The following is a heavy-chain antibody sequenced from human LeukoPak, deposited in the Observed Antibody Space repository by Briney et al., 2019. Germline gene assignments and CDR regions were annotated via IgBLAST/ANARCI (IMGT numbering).Heavy chain of an antibody. V-gene: IGHV1-24*01. D-gene: IGHD5-18*01. CDR2: FDVIDSDT. Sequence: GASVTVSCTVSGASLCELIAYWVWQGPGKGLEGMGGFDVIDSDTFYSQKFQGRGTMTEASSTDTAYMELRSLTSADTALYYCAAGRPYSLLDYWGQGTLVTVSS. CDR1: GASLCELI. J-gene: IGHJ4*02. CDR3: AAGRPYSLLDY.